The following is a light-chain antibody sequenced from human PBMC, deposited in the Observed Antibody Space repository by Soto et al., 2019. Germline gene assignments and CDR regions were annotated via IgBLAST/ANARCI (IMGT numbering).Light chain of an antibody. V-gene: IGKV3-15*01. J-gene: IGKJ3*01. CDR1: QSVSSN. CDR2: GAS. CDR3: QQYNNWPPFT. Sequence: EIVMTQSPATLSVSPGERATLSCRASQSVSSNLAWYQQKPGQSPRLLIYGASTRATGIPARFSGSGSGTEFTLTSSSLQSEYFAVYYCQQYNNWPPFTFGPGTKVAIK.